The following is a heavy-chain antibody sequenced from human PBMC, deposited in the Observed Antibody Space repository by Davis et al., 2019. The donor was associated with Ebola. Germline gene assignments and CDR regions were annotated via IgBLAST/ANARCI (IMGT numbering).Heavy chain of an antibody. CDR3: ATDYDFWSGRRQLDF. CDR1: GFSFSSYN. Sequence: GESLKISCAASGFSFSSYNMNWVRQAPGKGLEWISYISSSSSTIFYADSVKGRFTISRDNAKNSLYLQMSSLRVEDTAIYYCATDYDFWSGRRQLDFWGQGTLVTVSS. J-gene: IGHJ4*02. V-gene: IGHV3-48*04. D-gene: IGHD3-3*01. CDR2: ISSSSSTI.